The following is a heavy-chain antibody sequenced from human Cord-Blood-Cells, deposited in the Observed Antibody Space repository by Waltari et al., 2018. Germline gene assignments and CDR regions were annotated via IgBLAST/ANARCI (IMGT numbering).Heavy chain of an antibody. CDR1: GFTFTSSA. V-gene: IGHV1-58*01. D-gene: IGHD3-3*01. Sequence: QMQLVQSGPEVKKPGTSVKVSCKASGFTFTSSAVQWVRQARGQRLEWIGWIVVGSGNTNYAQKFQERVTITRDMSTSTAYMELSSLRSEDTAVYYCAAAPSYDFWSGYYDYWGQGTLVTVSS. CDR3: AAAPSYDFWSGYYDY. CDR2: IVVGSGNT. J-gene: IGHJ4*02.